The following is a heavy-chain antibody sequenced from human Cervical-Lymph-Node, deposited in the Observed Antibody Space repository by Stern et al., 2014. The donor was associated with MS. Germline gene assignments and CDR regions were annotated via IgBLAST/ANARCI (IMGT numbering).Heavy chain of an antibody. Sequence: VQLVESGGGVVQPGRSLRLSCAASGFTFSSSGMHWVRQAPGTGLEWLAIIWYDGRNRYYADSVKGRFTISRDNSKNTLYLQMNSLRAEDTAVYYCAREGGNTAEYFQHWGQGTLVTVSS. D-gene: IGHD4-23*01. CDR1: GFTFSSSG. CDR3: AREGGNTAEYFQH. CDR2: IWYDGRNR. J-gene: IGHJ1*01. V-gene: IGHV3-33*01.